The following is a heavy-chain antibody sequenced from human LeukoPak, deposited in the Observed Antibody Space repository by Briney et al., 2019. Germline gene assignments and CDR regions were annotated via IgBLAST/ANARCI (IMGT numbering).Heavy chain of an antibody. CDR2: ISTSSSYI. Sequence: GGSLRLSCAASGFTFSSYSMNWVRQAPGKGLKWVSYISTSSSYIYYADSVKGRFTISRDNARNSLYLQMNSLRAEDTAVYYCARDSEGVTGTTSWFDPWGQGTQVTVSS. D-gene: IGHD1-7*01. V-gene: IGHV3-21*01. CDR1: GFTFSSYS. J-gene: IGHJ5*02. CDR3: ARDSEGVTGTTSWFDP.